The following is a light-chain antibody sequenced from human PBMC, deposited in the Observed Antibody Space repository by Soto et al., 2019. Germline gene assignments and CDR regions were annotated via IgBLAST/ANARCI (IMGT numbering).Light chain of an antibody. J-gene: IGKJ1*01. CDR3: QQYGGSPRT. V-gene: IGKV3-20*01. CDR1: QSVTGSY. CDR2: GAS. Sequence: EIVLTQSPGTLSLSPGERATLSCRASQSVTGSYLAWYQQKPGQAPRLLIYGASSRATGIPDRFSGSESGTDFTLTIARLEPEDFAVYYCQQYGGSPRTFGQGTNVE.